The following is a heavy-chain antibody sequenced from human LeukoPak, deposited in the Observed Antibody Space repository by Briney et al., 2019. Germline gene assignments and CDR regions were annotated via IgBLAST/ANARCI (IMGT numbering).Heavy chain of an antibody. CDR2: ISSSSSYI. Sequence: SGGSLRLSCVASGFTFRDYYMSWIRRAPGKGLEWVSYISSSSSYIDYADSVKGRFTISRDNSKNTLYLQMNSLRAEDTAVYYCAKDRPTMVRGVLPYYFDYWGQGTLVTVSS. J-gene: IGHJ4*02. CDR1: GFTFRDYY. V-gene: IGHV3-11*05. D-gene: IGHD3-10*01. CDR3: AKDRPTMVRGVLPYYFDY.